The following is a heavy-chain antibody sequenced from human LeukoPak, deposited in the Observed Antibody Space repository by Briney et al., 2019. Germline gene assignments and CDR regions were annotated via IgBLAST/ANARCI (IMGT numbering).Heavy chain of an antibody. Sequence: PSETLSLTCTVSGGSISSYYWSWIRQLPGKGLEWIGYIYYSGSTNYNPSLKSRVTISVDTSKNQFSLKLSSVTPADTAVYYCARGGYYGSGNDFRFDPWGQGTLVTVSS. J-gene: IGHJ5*02. CDR3: ARGGYYGSGNDFRFDP. D-gene: IGHD3-10*01. CDR2: IYYSGST. CDR1: GGSISSYY. V-gene: IGHV4-59*01.